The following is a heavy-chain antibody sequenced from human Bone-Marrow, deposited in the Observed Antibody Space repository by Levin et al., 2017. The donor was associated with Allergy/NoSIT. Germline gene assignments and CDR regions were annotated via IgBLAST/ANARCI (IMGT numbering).Heavy chain of an antibody. CDR1: GGSISSGDYY. CDR2: IYFSGRA. V-gene: IGHV4-30-4*01. D-gene: IGHD2-15*01. Sequence: SETLSLTCTVSGGSISSGDYYWSWIRQPPGKGLEWIGYIYFSGRAHYNPSLKSRVTISTDASKNQFSLKLSPVTAADTAVYYCAREDMVVVPAPLRAEGIASYMDVWGKGTTVTVSS. J-gene: IGHJ6*03. CDR3: AREDMVVVPAPLRAEGIASYMDV.